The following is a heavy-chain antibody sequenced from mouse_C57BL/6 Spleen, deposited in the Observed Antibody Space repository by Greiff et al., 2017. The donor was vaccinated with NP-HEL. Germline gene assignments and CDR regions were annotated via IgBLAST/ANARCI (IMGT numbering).Heavy chain of an antibody. D-gene: IGHD1-1*01. CDR3: ARKRGSSSYWYFDV. V-gene: IGHV2-9-1*01. CDR2: IWTGGGT. J-gene: IGHJ1*03. CDR1: GFSLTSYA. Sequence: VQVVESGPGLVAPSQSLSITCTVSGFSLTSYAISWVRQPPGKGLEWLGVIWTGGGTNYNSALKSRLSISKDNSKSQVFLKMNSLQTDDTARYYCARKRGSSSYWYFDVWGTGTTVTVSS.